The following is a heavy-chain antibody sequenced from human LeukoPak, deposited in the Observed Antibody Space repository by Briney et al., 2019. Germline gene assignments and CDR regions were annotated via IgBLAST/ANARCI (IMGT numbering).Heavy chain of an antibody. Sequence: GGSLRLSCAASGFTVSSNYMSWVRQAPGKGLEWVSVIYSGGSTYYADSVKGRFTISRDNSKNTLYLQMNSLRAEDTAVYYCATTPPDSTSSHFDYWGQGTLVTVSS. CDR3: ATTPPDSTSSHFDY. J-gene: IGHJ4*02. V-gene: IGHV3-66*01. CDR2: IYSGGST. CDR1: GFTVSSNY. D-gene: IGHD2-2*01.